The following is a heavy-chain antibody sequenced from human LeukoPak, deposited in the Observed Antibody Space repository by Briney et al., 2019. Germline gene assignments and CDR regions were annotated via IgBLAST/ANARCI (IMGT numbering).Heavy chain of an antibody. CDR3: ARGGLSSTSPGIDY. V-gene: IGHV4-34*01. CDR2: INHSGST. CDR1: GGSFSGYY. J-gene: IGHJ4*02. Sequence: SETLSLTCAVYGGSFSGYYWSWIRQPPGKGLEWIGEINHSGSTNYNPSLKSRVTISVDTSKNQFSLKLSSVTAAGTAVYYCARGGLSSTSPGIDYWGQGTLVTVSS. D-gene: IGHD2-2*01.